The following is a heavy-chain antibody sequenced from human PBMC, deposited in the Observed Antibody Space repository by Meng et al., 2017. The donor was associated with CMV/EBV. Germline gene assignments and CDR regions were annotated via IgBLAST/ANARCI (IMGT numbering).Heavy chain of an antibody. D-gene: IGHD3-3*01. CDR3: ARDANYDFWSGYFGWFDP. CDR2: INSDGSST. V-gene: IGHV3-74*01. CDR1: FTFGSYW. J-gene: IGHJ5*02. Sequence: FTFGSYWMHWVRQAPGKGLVWVSRINSDGSSTSYADSVKGRFTISRDNAKNTLYLQMNSLRAEDTAVYYCARDANYDFWSGYFGWFDPWGQGTLVTVSS.